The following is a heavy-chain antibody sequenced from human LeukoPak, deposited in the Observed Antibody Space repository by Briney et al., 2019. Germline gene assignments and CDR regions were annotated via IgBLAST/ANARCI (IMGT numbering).Heavy chain of an antibody. D-gene: IGHD3-10*01. CDR2: ISAYNGNT. J-gene: IGHJ4*02. V-gene: IGHV1-18*01. CDR1: GYTFTSDG. Sequence: ASVKVSCKAPGYTFTSDGISWVRQAPGQGLEWMGWISAYNGNTNYAQKLQGRVTMTTDTSTSTAYMELRSLRSDDTAVYYCARVGGLWFGELLLGYWGQGTLVTVSS. CDR3: ARVGGLWFGELLLGY.